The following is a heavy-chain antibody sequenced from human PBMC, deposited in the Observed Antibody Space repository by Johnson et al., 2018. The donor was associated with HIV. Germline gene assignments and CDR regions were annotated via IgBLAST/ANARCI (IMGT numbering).Heavy chain of an antibody. D-gene: IGHD6-19*01. Sequence: VQLVESGGGLVKPGGSLRLSCAVSGFTFSDAWMSWVRQAPGKGLEWVGRIKRKSDGEITDYAAPVKGRFTISRDDSKNTLYLQMNSRKTEDTAVYYCTSYSSGWPGGAFDIWGQGTMVTVSS. CDR2: IKRKSDGEIT. V-gene: IGHV3-15*01. CDR1: GFTFSDAW. J-gene: IGHJ3*02. CDR3: TSYSSGWPGGAFDI.